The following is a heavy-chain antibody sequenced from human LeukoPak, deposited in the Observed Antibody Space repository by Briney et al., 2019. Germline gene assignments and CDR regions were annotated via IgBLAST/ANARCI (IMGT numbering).Heavy chain of an antibody. J-gene: IGHJ4*02. D-gene: IGHD7-27*01. Sequence: PGTSLRLSCAASGFTFISYAIHWVRQAPGKGLEWVANINPDGSEKYYVDSVKGRFTISRDNAKNSLSLQMNSLRAEDTAVYYCARDLNWETYWGQGTLVTVSS. CDR2: INPDGSEK. CDR1: GFTFISYA. CDR3: ARDLNWETY. V-gene: IGHV3-7*01.